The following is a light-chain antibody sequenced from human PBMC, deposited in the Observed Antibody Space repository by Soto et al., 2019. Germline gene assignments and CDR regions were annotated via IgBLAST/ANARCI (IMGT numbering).Light chain of an antibody. Sequence: QSALTQPASVSGSPGQSITVSCTGTSSDVGGYNYVSWYQQHAGKAPKLMIYEVTNRPSGVSNRFSGSKSGNTASLTISGLQAEDEADYYCSSHTSSTFYVFGTGTKVTVL. CDR3: SSHTSSTFYV. CDR1: SSDVGGYNY. V-gene: IGLV2-14*01. CDR2: EVT. J-gene: IGLJ1*01.